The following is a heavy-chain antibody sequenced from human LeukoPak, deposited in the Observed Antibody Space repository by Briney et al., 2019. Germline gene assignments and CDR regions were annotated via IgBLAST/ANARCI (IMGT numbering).Heavy chain of an antibody. Sequence: SETLSLTCTVSGGSISSYYWSWIRHPAGKGLEWIGRIYTSGSTNYNPSLKSRVTMSVDTSKNQFSLKLSSVTAADTAVYYCARDSGPDIVVVPAASTDAFDIWGQGTMVTVSS. V-gene: IGHV4-4*07. J-gene: IGHJ3*02. CDR2: IYTSGST. CDR3: ARDSGPDIVVVPAASTDAFDI. CDR1: GGSISSYY. D-gene: IGHD2-2*01.